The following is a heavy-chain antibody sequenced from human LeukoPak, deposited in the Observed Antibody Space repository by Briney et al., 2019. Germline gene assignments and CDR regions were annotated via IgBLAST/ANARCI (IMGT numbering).Heavy chain of an antibody. CDR3: ARVMITFGGVDLHLYYYYGMDV. CDR2: ISAYNGNT. J-gene: IGHJ6*02. Sequence: ASVKVSCKASGYTFTSFDFNWVRQATGQGLEWTGWISAYNGNTNYAQKLQGRVTMTTDTSTSTAYMELRSLRSDDTAVYYCARVMITFGGVDLHLYYYYGMDVWGQGTTVTVSS. D-gene: IGHD3-16*01. CDR1: GYTFTSFD. V-gene: IGHV1-18*01.